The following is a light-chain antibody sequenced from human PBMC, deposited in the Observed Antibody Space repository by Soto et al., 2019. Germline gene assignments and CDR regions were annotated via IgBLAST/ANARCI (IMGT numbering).Light chain of an antibody. Sequence: EIVTTQSPATLSVSPGERATLSCRASQTVNSNLAWYQHKPGQAPRLLIYGASTRATGIPARFSASGSGTEFTLTISSLQSEDFAVYYCQQYNNWPRTFGQGTKVEIK. J-gene: IGKJ1*01. CDR3: QQYNNWPRT. CDR1: QTVNSN. V-gene: IGKV3-15*01. CDR2: GAS.